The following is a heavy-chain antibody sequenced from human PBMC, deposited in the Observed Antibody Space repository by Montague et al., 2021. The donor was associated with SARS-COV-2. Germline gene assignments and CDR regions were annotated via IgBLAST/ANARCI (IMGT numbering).Heavy chain of an antibody. D-gene: IGHD6-13*01. CDR3: ARLPLVSSWSRAAGYYYYGLDS. CDR2: ISYTGST. CDR1: GGSISRSTSS. J-gene: IGHJ6*02. Sequence: SETLSLTCTVSGGSISRSTSSWAWIRQPPGKGLEWIGSISYTGSTYYNPSLKSRVTIYVDTSRNQFSLRLSSVTDADTSAYYCARLPLVSSWSRAAGYYYYGLDSWGQGTTVTVSS. V-gene: IGHV4-39*01.